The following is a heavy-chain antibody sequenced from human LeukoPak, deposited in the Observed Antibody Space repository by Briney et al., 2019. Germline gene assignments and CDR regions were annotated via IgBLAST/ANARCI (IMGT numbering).Heavy chain of an antibody. D-gene: IGHD1-26*01. J-gene: IGHJ6*03. Sequence: GASVKVSCKASGYTFTSYDINWVRQATGQGLERMGWMNPNSGNTGYAQKFQGRVTITADESTSTAYMELSSLRSEVTAVYYCARGGYSGSYYNYYYYMDVWGKGTTVTVSS. CDR2: MNPNSGNT. CDR1: GYTFTSYD. CDR3: ARGGYSGSYYNYYYYMDV. V-gene: IGHV1-8*01.